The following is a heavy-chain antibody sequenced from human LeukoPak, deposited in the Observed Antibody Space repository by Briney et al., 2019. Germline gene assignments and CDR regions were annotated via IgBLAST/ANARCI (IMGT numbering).Heavy chain of an antibody. CDR2: IGSSGST. Sequence: GGSLSLSCAPSVFTFSNYDMHGVRHTTEKGLEGLSSIGSSGSTYYPSSLKGRFTISTENAKNSLFLEMTSLRVGHTAVYLCARGGISAFMPNNWYFALWGRGPLAPVSS. CDR3: ARGGISAFMPNNWYFAL. V-gene: IGHV3-13*01. J-gene: IGHJ2*01. D-gene: IGHD1-26*01. CDR1: VFTFSNYD.